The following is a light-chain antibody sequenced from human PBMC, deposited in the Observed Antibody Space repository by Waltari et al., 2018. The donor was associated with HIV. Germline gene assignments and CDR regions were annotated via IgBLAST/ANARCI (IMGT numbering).Light chain of an antibody. CDR2: SKN. CDR1: SSNIGSNT. CDR3: AAWDDSLRGV. V-gene: IGLV1-44*01. J-gene: IGLJ2*01. Sequence: QSVLTQPPSASGTPGQRVTISCSGSSSNIGSNTVNWYQQLPGKAPKLRTYSKNTRPSGVPDRFSGSRSGTSAFLAISGLQSEDEAYYYCAAWDDSLRGVFGGGTKLTVL.